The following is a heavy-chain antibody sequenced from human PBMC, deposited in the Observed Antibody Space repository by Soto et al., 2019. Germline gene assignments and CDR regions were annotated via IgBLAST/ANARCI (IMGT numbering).Heavy chain of an antibody. J-gene: IGHJ3*02. D-gene: IGHD1-1*01. CDR2: TYYRSKWFN. Sequence: PSQTLSLTCAISGDSVSSNSAAWNRIRQSPSRGLEWLGRTYYRSKWFNDYAVSVKSRITINPDTSKNQFSLQLNSVTPEDTAVYYCARGGGERLHAFDIWGQGTMVTVSS. CDR1: GDSVSSNSAA. CDR3: ARGGGERLHAFDI. V-gene: IGHV6-1*01.